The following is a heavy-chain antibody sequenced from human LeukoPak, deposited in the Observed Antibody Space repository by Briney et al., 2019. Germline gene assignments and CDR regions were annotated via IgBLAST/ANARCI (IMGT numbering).Heavy chain of an antibody. Sequence: GSLRLSCAASGFTVSSNYMSWVRQAPGKGLEWIGYIYYSGSTNYNPSLKSRVTISVDTSKNQFSLKLSSVTAADTAVYYCARHMGIDGGYFDLWGRGTLVTVSS. D-gene: IGHD4-17*01. J-gene: IGHJ2*01. CDR3: ARHMGIDGGYFDL. V-gene: IGHV4-59*02. CDR2: IYYSGST. CDR1: GFTVSSNY.